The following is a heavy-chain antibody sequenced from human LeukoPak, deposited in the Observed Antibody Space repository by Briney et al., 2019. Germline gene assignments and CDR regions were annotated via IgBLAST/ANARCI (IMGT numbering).Heavy chain of an antibody. CDR3: ARDWTSCYLVNYDPTCYYGMDV. J-gene: IGHJ6*02. Sequence: GGSLRLSCAASGFTFSSYVMHWVRQAPGKGLEWVADISFDGSNKYYADSVKGRFTISRDNSKNTLYLQMNSLRPEDTAVYYCARDWTSCYLVNYDPTCYYGMDVWGQGTTVTVSS. D-gene: IGHD2-2*01. CDR1: GFTFSSYV. V-gene: IGHV3-30-3*01. CDR2: ISFDGSNK.